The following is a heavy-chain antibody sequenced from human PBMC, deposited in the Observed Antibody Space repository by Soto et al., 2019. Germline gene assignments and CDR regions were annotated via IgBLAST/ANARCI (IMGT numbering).Heavy chain of an antibody. CDR1: GFTFSSYG. V-gene: IGHV3-30*18. CDR2: ISYDGSNK. Sequence: GGSLRLSCEASGFTFSSYGMHWVRQAPGKGLEWVEVISYDGSNKYYADSVKGRFTISRDNSKNTLYLQMNSLRAEDTAVYYCAKDSGDYDFWSGYQNDYYGMDVWGQGTTVTVSS. J-gene: IGHJ6*02. CDR3: AKDSGDYDFWSGYQNDYYGMDV. D-gene: IGHD3-3*01.